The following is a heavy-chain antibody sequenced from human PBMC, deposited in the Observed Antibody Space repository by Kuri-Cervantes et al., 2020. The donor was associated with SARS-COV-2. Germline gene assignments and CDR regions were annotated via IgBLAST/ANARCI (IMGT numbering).Heavy chain of an antibody. J-gene: IGHJ5*02. CDR1: GYTLTELS. V-gene: IGHV1-24*01. CDR3: ARALQVGSWDYGGNYWFDP. Sequence: ASVKVSCKVSGYTLTELSMHWVRQAPGKGLEWMGGFDPEDGETIYAQKFQGRVTMTEDTSTDTAYMELSSLRSEDTAVYYCARALQVGSWDYGGNYWFDPWGQGTLVTVSS. D-gene: IGHD4-23*01. CDR2: FDPEDGET.